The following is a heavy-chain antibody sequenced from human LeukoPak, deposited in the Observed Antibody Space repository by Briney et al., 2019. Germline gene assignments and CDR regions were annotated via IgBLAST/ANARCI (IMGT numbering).Heavy chain of an antibody. CDR1: GYTFTSYG. CDR2: INPNSGGT. V-gene: IGHV1-2*04. D-gene: IGHD2-2*01. J-gene: IGHJ4*02. CDR3: ARGTRSVVVVPAASLDY. Sequence: ASVKVSCKASGYTFTSYGISWVRQAPGQGLEWMGWINPNSGGTNYAQKFQGWVTMTRDTSISTAYMELNRLRSDDTAVYYCARGTRSVVVVPAASLDYWGQGTLVTVSS.